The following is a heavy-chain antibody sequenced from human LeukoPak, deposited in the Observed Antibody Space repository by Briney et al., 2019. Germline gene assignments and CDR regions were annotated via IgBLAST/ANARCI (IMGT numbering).Heavy chain of an antibody. V-gene: IGHV1-2*02. D-gene: IGHD4-17*01. J-gene: IGHJ4*02. CDR3: ARDTITVTTPYFDY. CDR2: INSDSGGT. CDR1: GYTFTGYY. Sequence: ASVKVSCKASGYTFTGYYIDWVRQAPGQGLEWMGWINSDSGGTNYAQKFQGRVTMTRDTSTSPAYMELSSLRSDDTAFYYCARDTITVTTPYFDYWGQGTLVTVPS.